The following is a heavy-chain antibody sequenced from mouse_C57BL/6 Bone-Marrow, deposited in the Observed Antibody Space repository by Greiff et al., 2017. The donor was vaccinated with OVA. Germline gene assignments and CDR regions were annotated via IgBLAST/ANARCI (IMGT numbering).Heavy chain of an antibody. CDR3: ARISTTVVADY. Sequence: EVQLQQSGPELVKPGASVTLSCTASGYTFTDYNMHWVKQSHGKNLEWIGDINPNNGGTSYNQKFKGKATLTVNKSSSTAYMELRSLTSEDSAVYYCARISTTVVADYWGQGTTLTVSS. D-gene: IGHD1-1*01. J-gene: IGHJ2*01. CDR2: INPNNGGT. V-gene: IGHV1-22*01. CDR1: GYTFTDYN.